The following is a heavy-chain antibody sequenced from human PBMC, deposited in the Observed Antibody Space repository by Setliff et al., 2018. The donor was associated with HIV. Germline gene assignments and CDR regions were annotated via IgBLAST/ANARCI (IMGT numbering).Heavy chain of an antibody. V-gene: IGHV3-30*04. Sequence: GGSLRLSCAASGFSLSGYAMHWVRQAPGKGLEWMAVTSLDGNNKYYADSVKGRFTISRDNSKNTLYLQMNSLRAEDTAVYYCARLTLVRGLIISYMDVWGKGTTVTVSS. CDR3: ARLTLVRGLIISYMDV. CDR2: TSLDGNNK. D-gene: IGHD3-10*01. J-gene: IGHJ6*03. CDR1: GFSLSGYA.